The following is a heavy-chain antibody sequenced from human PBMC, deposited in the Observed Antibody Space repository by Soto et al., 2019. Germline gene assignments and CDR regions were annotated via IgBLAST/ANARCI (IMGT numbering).Heavy chain of an antibody. CDR1: GFTFSRND. Sequence: GGSLRLSCAASGFTFSRNDMTWVRQAPGKGLEWVSAFSGSSNERDYADSVRGRFTISGDRSKNTLYLQMNSLRVEDTAVYYCAKRAQNYYYYGLDVWGQGTTVTVSS. CDR2: FSGSSNER. J-gene: IGHJ6*02. CDR3: AKRAQNYYYYGLDV. V-gene: IGHV3-23*01.